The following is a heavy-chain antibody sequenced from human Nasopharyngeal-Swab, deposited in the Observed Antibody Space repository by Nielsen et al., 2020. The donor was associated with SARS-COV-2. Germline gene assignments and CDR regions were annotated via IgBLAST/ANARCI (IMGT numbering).Heavy chain of an antibody. D-gene: IGHD6-13*01. CDR2: ISAYNGHT. J-gene: IGHJ6*02. CDR3: ARDPYSSSPPAPYYYYYGMDG. Sequence: ASVKVSCKASGYTFTSYGISWVRQAPGQGLEWMGWISAYNGHTNYVQKIQGRVTMTTDTSTSTAYMELRRLRSDDTAVYYCARDPYSSSPPAPYYYYYGMDGWGQGTTVTVSS. V-gene: IGHV1-18*01. CDR1: GYTFTSYG.